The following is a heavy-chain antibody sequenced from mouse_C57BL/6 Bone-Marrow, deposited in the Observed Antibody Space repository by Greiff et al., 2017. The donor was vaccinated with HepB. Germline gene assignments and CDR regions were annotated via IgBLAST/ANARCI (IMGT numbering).Heavy chain of an antibody. CDR2: ISDGGSYT. D-gene: IGHD1-1*01. V-gene: IGHV5-4*01. CDR3: ARYADYYGSSYFDY. J-gene: IGHJ2*01. CDR1: GFTFSSYA. Sequence: EVHLVESGGGLVKPGGSLKLSCAASGFTFSSYAMSWVRQTPDKRLEWVATISDGGSYTYYPDNVKGRFTISRDNAKINLYLQMSHLKSEDTAMYYCARYADYYGSSYFDYWGQGTTLTVSS.